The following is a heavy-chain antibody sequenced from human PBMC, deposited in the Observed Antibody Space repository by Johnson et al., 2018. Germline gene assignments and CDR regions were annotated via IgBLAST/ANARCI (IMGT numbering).Heavy chain of an antibody. CDR1: GFTFSSHS. CDR3: AKKLGGSYQYDY. D-gene: IGHD6-19*01. J-gene: IGHJ4*01. Sequence: VQLVQSGGRLVQSGGSLRLSCATSGFTFSSHSMNWVRQAPGKGMEWVSAISGGGGSIYYADPVKGRFTISRDNSTNTRYLQMTSLRAEDTAVYYCAKKLGGSYQYDYWGQGTLVTVYS. CDR2: ISGGGGSI. V-gene: IGHV3-23*04.